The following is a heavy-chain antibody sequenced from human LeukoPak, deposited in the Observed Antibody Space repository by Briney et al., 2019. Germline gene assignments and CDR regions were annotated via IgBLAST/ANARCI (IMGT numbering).Heavy chain of an antibody. CDR2: INPNSGGT. V-gene: IGHV1-2*02. D-gene: IGHD1-26*01. Sequence: ASVKVSCKASGYTFTGYYMHWVRQAPGQGLEWMGWINPNSGGTNYAQKFQGRVTMTRDTSISTAYMELSRVRSDDTAVYYCARTLSGSYRFDYWGQGTLVTVSS. CDR1: GYTFTGYY. CDR3: ARTLSGSYRFDY. J-gene: IGHJ4*02.